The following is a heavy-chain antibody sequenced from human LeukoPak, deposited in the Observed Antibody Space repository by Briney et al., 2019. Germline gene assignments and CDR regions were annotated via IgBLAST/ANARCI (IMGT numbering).Heavy chain of an antibody. CDR1: GGSFSGYY. Sequence: SETLSLTCAVYGGSFSGYYWSWIRQLPGKGLEWIGEINHSGSTNYNPSLKSRVTISVDTSKNQFSLKLSSVTAADTAVYYCARVAKYYYDSSGYYPHNWFDPWGQGTLVTVSS. CDR3: ARVAKYYYDSSGYYPHNWFDP. CDR2: INHSGST. D-gene: IGHD3-22*01. V-gene: IGHV4-34*01. J-gene: IGHJ5*02.